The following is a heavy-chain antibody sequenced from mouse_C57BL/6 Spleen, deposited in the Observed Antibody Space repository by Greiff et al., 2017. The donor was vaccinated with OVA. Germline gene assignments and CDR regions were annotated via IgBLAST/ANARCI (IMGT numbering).Heavy chain of an antibody. CDR3: TTPFTTQRYFDV. Sequence: EVQLQQSGAELVRPGASVKLSCTASGFNIKDDYMHWVKQRPEQGLEWIGWIDPENGDTEYASKFQGKATITADTSSNTAYLQLSSLTSEDTAVYYCTTPFTTQRYFDVWGTGTTVTVSS. D-gene: IGHD1-1*01. CDR1: GFNIKDDY. J-gene: IGHJ1*03. V-gene: IGHV14-4*01. CDR2: IDPENGDT.